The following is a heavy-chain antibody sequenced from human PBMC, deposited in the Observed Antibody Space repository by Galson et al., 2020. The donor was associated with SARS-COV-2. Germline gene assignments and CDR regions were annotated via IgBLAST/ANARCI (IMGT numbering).Heavy chain of an antibody. CDR1: GFTFSDYY. CDR2: ISSSGSTI. D-gene: IGHD3-22*01. V-gene: IGHV3-11*01. CDR3: ARGSTTYYYVSSGYYPDHDY. Sequence: GESLKISCAASGFTFSDYYMSWIRQAPGKGLEWVSYISSSGSTIYYADSVKGRFTISRDNAKNSLYLQMNSLRAEDTAVYYCARGSTTYYYVSSGYYPDHDYWGQGTLVTVSA. J-gene: IGHJ4*02.